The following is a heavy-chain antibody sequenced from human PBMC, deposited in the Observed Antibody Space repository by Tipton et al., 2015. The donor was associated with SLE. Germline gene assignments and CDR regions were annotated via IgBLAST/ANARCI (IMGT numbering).Heavy chain of an antibody. CDR2: IRYGGSNK. Sequence: SLRLSCAASGFTFSSYGMHWVRQAPGKGLEWVAFIRYGGSNKYYADSVKGRFTISRDNSKNTLYLQMNSLRAEDTAVYYCAKGADWGSEVDYWGQGTLVTVSS. V-gene: IGHV3-30*02. J-gene: IGHJ4*02. CDR3: AKGADWGSEVDY. D-gene: IGHD7-27*01. CDR1: GFTFSSYG.